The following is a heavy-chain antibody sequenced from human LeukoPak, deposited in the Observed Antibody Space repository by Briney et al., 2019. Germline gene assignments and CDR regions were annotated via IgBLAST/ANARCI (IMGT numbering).Heavy chain of an antibody. J-gene: IGHJ4*02. CDR2: IKQDGSEK. D-gene: IGHD3-22*01. V-gene: IGHV3-7*04. Sequence: GGSLRLSCAASGFTFSSYWMSWVRQAPGKGLEWVANIKQDGSEKYYVDSVKGQFTISRDNTKNSLYLQMNSLRAEDTAVYYCARGSYYYDSSGYYYGYWGQGTLVTVSS. CDR1: GFTFSSYW. CDR3: ARGSYYYDSSGYYYGY.